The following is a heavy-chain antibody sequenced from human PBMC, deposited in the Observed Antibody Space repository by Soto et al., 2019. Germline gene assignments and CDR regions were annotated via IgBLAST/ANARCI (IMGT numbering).Heavy chain of an antibody. V-gene: IGHV4-34*01. D-gene: IGHD2-2*01. CDR3: ARVVVPAVGDWFDP. CDR1: GGSFSGYY. Sequence: SETLSLTCAVYGGSFSGYYWSWIRQPPGKGLEWIGEINHSGSTNYNPSLKSRVTISVDTSKSQFSLKLSSVTAADTAVYYCARVVVPAVGDWFDPWGQGTLVTVSS. CDR2: INHSGST. J-gene: IGHJ5*02.